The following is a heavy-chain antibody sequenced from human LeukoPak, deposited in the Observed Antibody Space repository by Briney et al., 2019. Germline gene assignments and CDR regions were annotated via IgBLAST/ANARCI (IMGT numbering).Heavy chain of an antibody. CDR3: ARRAGGYSHPYDY. V-gene: IGHV3-53*01. CDR1: GFTVSGNY. CDR2: IYSGGTT. D-gene: IGHD4-23*01. J-gene: IGHJ4*02. Sequence: GGSLRLSCAVSGFTVSGNYMSWVRQAPGKGLEWVSLIYSGGTTYYADSVKGRFTISRDNSKKTLYLQMNSLRAEDTAVYYCARRAGGYSHPYDYWGQGILVTVSS.